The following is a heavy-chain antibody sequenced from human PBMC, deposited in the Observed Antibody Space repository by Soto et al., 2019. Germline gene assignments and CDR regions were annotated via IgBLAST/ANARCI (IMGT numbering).Heavy chain of an antibody. D-gene: IGHD6-13*01. CDR2: IWNDGNGY. CDR3: ARRQISPPTRGAASARGGMDV. V-gene: IGHV3-33*01. CDR1: GSTFNNYG. J-gene: IGHJ6*02. Sequence: GGSLSLSCAASGSTFNNYGMHWVRQAPGKGLEWVAVIWNDGNGYYYANSVKGRFTISRDNSKNTLYLQMSSLRAEDTAVYYCARRQISPPTRGAASARGGMDVWGQGTTVTVSS.